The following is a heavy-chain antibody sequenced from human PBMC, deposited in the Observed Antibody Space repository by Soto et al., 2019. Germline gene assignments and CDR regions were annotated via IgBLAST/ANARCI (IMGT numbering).Heavy chain of an antibody. CDR1: GYTFTGYY. CDR2: VNPNIGAT. D-gene: IGHD3-16*02. J-gene: IGHJ6*02. CDR3: ARSLGGNSYYYYGVDL. Sequence: QVQLVQSGAEVKEPGASVKVSCKASGYTFTGYYMYWVRQAPGQGLEWMGWVNPNIGATNYAQKFQGRVAMTRDRSISTAYLELSSLRSDDTAVYYCARSLGGNSYYYYGVDLWGQGTTVTVSS. V-gene: IGHV1-2*02.